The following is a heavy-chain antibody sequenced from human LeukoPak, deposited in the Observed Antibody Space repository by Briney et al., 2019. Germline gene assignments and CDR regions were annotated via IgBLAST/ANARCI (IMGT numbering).Heavy chain of an antibody. CDR2: ISGSACST. V-gene: IGHV3-23*01. CDR3: ASSEQWLDRIDY. D-gene: IGHD6-19*01. J-gene: IGHJ4*02. Sequence: GGSLRLSCAASGFTFSTYAMSWVRQAPGKGLEWVSAISGSACSTYYADSVKGRFTISRDNSKNTLYLQMNSLRAEDTAVYYCASSEQWLDRIDYWGQGTLVTVSS. CDR1: GFTFSTYA.